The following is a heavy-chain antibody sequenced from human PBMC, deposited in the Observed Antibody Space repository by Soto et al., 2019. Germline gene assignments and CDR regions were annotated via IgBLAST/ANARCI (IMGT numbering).Heavy chain of an antibody. D-gene: IGHD1-26*01. CDR2: IWYDGSKK. Sequence: QVQLVESGGGVVQPGRSLRLSCAASGFTFSRYGMHWVRQAPGKGLEWVAVIWYDGSKKYYAESVKGRFTISRDNSKNTLYLQMNSLRAEDTAVYYCATSTAGWELYPDYWGQGTLVTVSS. CDR3: ATSTAGWELYPDY. CDR1: GFTFSRYG. J-gene: IGHJ4*02. V-gene: IGHV3-33*01.